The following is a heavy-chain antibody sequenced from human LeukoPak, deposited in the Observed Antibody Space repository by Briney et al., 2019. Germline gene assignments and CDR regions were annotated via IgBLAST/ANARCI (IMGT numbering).Heavy chain of an antibody. V-gene: IGHV4-39*07. Sequence: PSETLSLTCTVSGGSISSSSYYWGWIRQPPGKGLEWIGSIYYSGSTYYNPSLKGRVTISVDTSKNQFSLKLSSVTAADTAVYYCAREASGGQWLTPEYFQHWGQGTLVTVSS. CDR1: GGSISSSSYY. CDR2: IYYSGST. CDR3: AREASGGQWLTPEYFQH. J-gene: IGHJ1*01. D-gene: IGHD6-19*01.